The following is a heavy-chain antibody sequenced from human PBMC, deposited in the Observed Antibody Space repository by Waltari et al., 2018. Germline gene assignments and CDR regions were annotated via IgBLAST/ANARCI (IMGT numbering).Heavy chain of an antibody. D-gene: IGHD2-2*01. CDR3: ARHRTRSTLYNWFDP. CDR2: IYPGDSDT. Sequence: EVRLVQSGAEVRRPGESLSISCQGSGYNFSNYWIGWVHQQPGKGLEWMGIIYPGDSDTRYSPSFQGQVTISVDKTIKTAYLQWSSLKASDTATYYCARHRTRSTLYNWFDPWGQGTHVSVSS. V-gene: IGHV5-51*07. CDR1: GYNFSNYW. J-gene: IGHJ5*02.